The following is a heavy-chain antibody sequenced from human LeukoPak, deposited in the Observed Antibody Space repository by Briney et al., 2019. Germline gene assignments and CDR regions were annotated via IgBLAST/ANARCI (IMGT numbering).Heavy chain of an antibody. D-gene: IGHD2-15*01. CDR3: ARVTYGTITSCHPLGWFDP. J-gene: IGHJ5*02. V-gene: IGHV4-34*01. CDR1: GGPFIGYY. Sequence: PSETLSLTCAVYGGPFIGYYWSWIRQAPGKGLEWIGEINHSGSFNYNPSLKSRLLILVDTSKNQFSLKLSSVTAADTAVYYCARVTYGTITSCHPLGWFDPWGQGTLVTVSS. CDR2: INHSGSF.